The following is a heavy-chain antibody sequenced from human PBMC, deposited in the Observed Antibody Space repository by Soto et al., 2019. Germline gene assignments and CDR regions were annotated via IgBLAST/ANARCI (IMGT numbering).Heavy chain of an antibody. D-gene: IGHD5-12*01. CDR1: GFTFSSYA. CDR3: AIVGSGYDSYYGMDV. J-gene: IGHJ6*02. Sequence: GGSLRLSCAASGFTFSSYAMSWVRQAPGKGLEWVSAISGSGGSTYYADSVKGRFTISRDNSKNTLYLQMNSLRAEDTAVYYCAIVGSGYDSYYGMDVWGQGTTVTVSS. CDR2: ISGSGGST. V-gene: IGHV3-23*01.